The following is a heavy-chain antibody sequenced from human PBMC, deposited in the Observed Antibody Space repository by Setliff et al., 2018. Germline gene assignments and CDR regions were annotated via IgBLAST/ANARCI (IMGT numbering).Heavy chain of an antibody. V-gene: IGHV3-21*01. D-gene: IGHD5-18*01. J-gene: IGHJ6*03. CDR2: ISSSSSYI. CDR1: GFTFSSYS. Sequence: PGGSLRLSCAASGFTFSSYSMNWVRQAPGKGLEWVSSISSSSSYIYYADSVQGRFTISRYNAKDSLYLQMNSLRAEDTAVYYCARAADSYGPPRSYMDVWGKGTTVTVSS. CDR3: ARAADSYGPPRSYMDV.